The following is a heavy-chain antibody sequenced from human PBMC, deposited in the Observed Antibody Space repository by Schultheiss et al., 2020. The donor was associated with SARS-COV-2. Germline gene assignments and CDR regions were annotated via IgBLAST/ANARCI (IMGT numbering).Heavy chain of an antibody. D-gene: IGHD3-22*01. CDR2: INHSGST. Sequence: SETLSLTCAVYGGSFSGYYWSWIRQPPGKGLEWIGEINHSGSTNYNPSLKSRVTISVDTSKNQFSLKLSSVTAADTAVYYCARLTYYYDSSGYYYHFDYWGQGTLVNVSS. CDR3: ARLTYYYDSSGYYYHFDY. J-gene: IGHJ4*02. V-gene: IGHV4-34*01. CDR1: GGSFSGYY.